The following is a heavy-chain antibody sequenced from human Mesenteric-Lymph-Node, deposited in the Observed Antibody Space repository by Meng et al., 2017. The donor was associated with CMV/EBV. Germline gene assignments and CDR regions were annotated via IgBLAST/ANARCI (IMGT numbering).Heavy chain of an antibody. CDR3: ARVAVRGVIVDY. CDR1: GGSISSGGYY. J-gene: IGHJ4*02. D-gene: IGHD3-10*01. Sequence: TVSGGSISSGGYYWSWIRQHPGKGLEWIGSIYYSGSTYYNPSLKSRVTISVDTSKNQFSLKLSSVTAADTAVYYCARVAVRGVIVDYWGQGTLVTVSS. V-gene: IGHV4-31*03. CDR2: IYYSGST.